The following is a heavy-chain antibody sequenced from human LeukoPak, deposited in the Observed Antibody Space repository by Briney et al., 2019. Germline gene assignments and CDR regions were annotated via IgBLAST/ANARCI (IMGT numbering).Heavy chain of an antibody. Sequence: GGSLRLSCAASGFTFSSYGMTWVRQAQGKGLEGVSSMSNSGGSTYYAASVKGRFTISRDNSKNTLYLQMNSLRAEDTAVYYCASAVIWGSYRFDIWGQGTMVTVSS. J-gene: IGHJ3*02. CDR1: GFTFSSYG. CDR2: MSNSGGST. CDR3: ASAVIWGSYRFDI. D-gene: IGHD3-16*02. V-gene: IGHV3-23*01.